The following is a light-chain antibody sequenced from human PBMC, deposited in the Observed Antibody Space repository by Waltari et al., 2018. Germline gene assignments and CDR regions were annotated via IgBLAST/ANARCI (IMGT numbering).Light chain of an antibody. CDR3: QQRANGPIT. V-gene: IGKV3-11*01. J-gene: IGKJ5*01. CDR2: DAF. CDR1: PHVNSY. Sequence: EIVLTQSPATLSLSPGERATLSCRASPHVNSYLIWYQQKHGQAPRLLILDAFNRATGILASVSGSGSVTDFTLTISSLEPEEFAYYYCQQRANGPITFGQGTRLEIK.